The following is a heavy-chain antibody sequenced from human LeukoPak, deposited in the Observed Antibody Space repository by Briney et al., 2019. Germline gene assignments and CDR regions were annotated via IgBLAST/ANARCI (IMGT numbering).Heavy chain of an antibody. CDR2: MNPNSGNP. CDR3: ARNFARRYCSGGSCYSYYYYGMDV. Sequence: VASVKVSCKASGYTFTSYDINWVRQATGQGLEWRGWMNPNSGNPGYAQKFQGRVTMTRNTSISTAYMELSSLRSEDTAVYYCARNFARRYCSGGSCYSYYYYGMDVWGQATTVTVSS. V-gene: IGHV1-8*01. CDR1: GYTFTSYD. D-gene: IGHD2-15*01. J-gene: IGHJ6*02.